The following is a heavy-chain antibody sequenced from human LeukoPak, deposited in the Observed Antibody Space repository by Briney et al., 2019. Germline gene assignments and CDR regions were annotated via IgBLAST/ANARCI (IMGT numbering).Heavy chain of an antibody. CDR2: IYYSGST. D-gene: IGHD2-2*01. Sequence: SETLSLTCTVSGGSISSYYWSWIRQPPGKGLEWIGYIYYSGSTNYNPSLKSRVTISVDTSKNQFSLKLSSVTAADTAVYYCARRNIVVVPAATQGYYYYYGMDVWGQGTTVTVS. CDR3: ARRNIVVVPAATQGYYYYYGMDV. V-gene: IGHV4-59*08. CDR1: GGSISSYY. J-gene: IGHJ6*02.